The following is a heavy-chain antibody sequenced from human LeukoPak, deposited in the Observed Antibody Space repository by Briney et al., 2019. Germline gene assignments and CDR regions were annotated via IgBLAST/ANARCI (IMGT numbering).Heavy chain of an antibody. V-gene: IGHV3-33*01. CDR2: IWYDGSNK. D-gene: IGHD5-24*01. CDR1: GFTFSSYG. CDR3: ARERVEMATISSFDY. Sequence: PGGSLRLSCAASGFTFSSYGMHWVRQAPGKGLEWVAVIWYDGSNKYYADSVKGRFTISRDNSKNTLYLQMNSLRAEDTAVYYCARERVEMATISSFDYWGQGTLVTVSS. J-gene: IGHJ4*02.